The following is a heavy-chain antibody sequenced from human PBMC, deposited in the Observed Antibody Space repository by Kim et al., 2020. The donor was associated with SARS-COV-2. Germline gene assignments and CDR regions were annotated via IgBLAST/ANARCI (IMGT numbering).Heavy chain of an antibody. CDR3: AKGRATSNYGMDV. Sequence: YAESVKSRFTISRDKYQNMLHLQMNSLRAEDAAVYYCAKGRATSNYGMDVWGQGTTVTVSS. V-gene: IGHV3-23*01. J-gene: IGHJ6*02.